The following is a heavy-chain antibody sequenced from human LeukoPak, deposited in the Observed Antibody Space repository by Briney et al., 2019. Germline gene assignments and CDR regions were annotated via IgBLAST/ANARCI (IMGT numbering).Heavy chain of an antibody. Sequence: PGGSLRLSCAASGFTFSSYAMSWVRQAPGKGLEWVAVISHDGSNPYYADSVKGRFTISRDNSKNTLYLQMSSLRAEDTATYYCAKTHYYDSSGVPGDYWGQGTLVTVSS. V-gene: IGHV3-30*18. CDR1: GFTFSSYA. D-gene: IGHD3-22*01. CDR3: AKTHYYDSSGVPGDY. CDR2: ISHDGSNP. J-gene: IGHJ4*02.